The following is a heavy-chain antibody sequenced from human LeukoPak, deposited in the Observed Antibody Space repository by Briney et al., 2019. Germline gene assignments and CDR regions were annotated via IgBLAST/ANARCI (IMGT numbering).Heavy chain of an antibody. CDR3: AKVTGSPEDDAFDT. D-gene: IGHD1-1*01. V-gene: IGHV3-23*01. J-gene: IGHJ3*02. CDR2: ISGSGGST. Sequence: GGSLRLSCAASGFTFSSYGMSWVRQPPGKGLEWVSVISGSGGSTYYADSVKGRFTISRDNSKNTLYLQMNSLRAEDTAVYYCAKVTGSPEDDAFDTWREATMLSVSS. CDR1: GFTFSSYG.